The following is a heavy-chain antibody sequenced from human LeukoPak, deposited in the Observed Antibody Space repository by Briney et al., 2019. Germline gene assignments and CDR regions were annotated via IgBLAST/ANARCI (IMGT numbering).Heavy chain of an antibody. D-gene: IGHD4-17*01. CDR1: GFTFSNAW. CDR3: ARDRLHYGEYEKTFDY. V-gene: IGHV3-48*01. CDR2: ISYSSSTI. J-gene: IGHJ4*02. Sequence: GGSPRLSCAASGFTFSNAWMSWVRQAPGKGLEWVSYISYSSSTIYYADSVKGRFTISRDNGKNSLYLQMNSLRAEDTAVYYCARDRLHYGEYEKTFDYWGQGTLVTVSS.